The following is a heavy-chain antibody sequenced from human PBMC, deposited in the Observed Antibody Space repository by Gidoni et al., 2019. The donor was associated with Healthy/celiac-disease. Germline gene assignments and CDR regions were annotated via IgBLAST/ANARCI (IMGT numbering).Heavy chain of an antibody. CDR1: GGSISSSNW. CDR3: ARGGELSRGGWFDP. D-gene: IGHD3-16*02. V-gene: IGHV4-4*02. CDR2: IYHSGST. J-gene: IGHJ5*02. Sequence: QVQLQESGPGLVKPSGTLALTCAVAGGSISSSNWWSWVRQPPGKGLEWIGEIYHSGSTTYNPSLKSRVTISVDKSKNQFSLKLSSVTAADTAVYYCARGGELSRGGWFDPWGQGTLVTVSS.